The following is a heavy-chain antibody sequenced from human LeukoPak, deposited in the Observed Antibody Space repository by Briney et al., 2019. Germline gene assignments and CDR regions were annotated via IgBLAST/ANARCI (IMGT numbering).Heavy chain of an antibody. J-gene: IGHJ4*02. CDR2: IYTSGST. D-gene: IGHD2-2*01. Sequence: PSETLSLTCNVSGGSISNRAYYWAWIRQPPGKGLEWIGRIYTSGSTNYNPSLKSRVTISVDTSKNQFSLKLSSVTAADTAVYYCAREEFGVPAAMWHWGQGTLVTVSS. V-gene: IGHV4-39*07. CDR1: GGSISNRAYY. CDR3: AREEFGVPAAMWH.